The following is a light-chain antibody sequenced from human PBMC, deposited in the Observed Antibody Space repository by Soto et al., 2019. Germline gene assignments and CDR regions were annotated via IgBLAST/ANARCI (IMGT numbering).Light chain of an antibody. CDR3: RSYAGSNNVI. Sequence: QSALTQPPSASGSPGQSVTISCTGTSSDVGGYNYVSWYQQHPGKVPKLIIYEVNKRPSGIPDRFSGSKSGTTASLPVSGLQAEDEADYYCRSYAGSNNVIFGGGTKLTVL. CDR1: SSDVGGYNY. J-gene: IGLJ2*01. V-gene: IGLV2-8*01. CDR2: EVN.